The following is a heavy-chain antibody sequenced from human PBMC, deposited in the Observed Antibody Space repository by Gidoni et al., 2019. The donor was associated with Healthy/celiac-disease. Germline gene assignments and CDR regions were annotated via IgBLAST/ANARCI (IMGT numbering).Heavy chain of an antibody. CDR3: AKPLSRGTMIVVDNDAFDI. D-gene: IGHD3-22*01. V-gene: IGHV3-30*18. CDR2: ISYDGSNK. Sequence: QVQLVESGGGVVQPGRSLRLSCAASGFTFSSYGMHWVRQAPGKGLEWVAVISYDGSNKYYADSVKGRFTISRDNSKNTLYLQMNSLRAEDTAVYYCAKPLSRGTMIVVDNDAFDIWGQGTMVTVSS. CDR1: GFTFSSYG. J-gene: IGHJ3*02.